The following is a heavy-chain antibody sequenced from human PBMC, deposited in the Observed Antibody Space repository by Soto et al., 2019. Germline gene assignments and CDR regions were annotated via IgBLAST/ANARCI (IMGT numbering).Heavy chain of an antibody. J-gene: IGHJ4*02. CDR3: ARTDTGGTYFEF. Sequence: QMQLVESGEGVVQPGMSLRLSCADSGFTFSEYDMHWVRQAPGKGLEWVALISYLGTKTDYADSVKGRFTISRDNFKKTVSLQMESLRAEDSAVYFCARTDTGGTYFEFWGRGTLVTVSS. CDR1: GFTFSEYD. V-gene: IGHV3-33*08. CDR2: ISYLGTKT. D-gene: IGHD3-16*01.